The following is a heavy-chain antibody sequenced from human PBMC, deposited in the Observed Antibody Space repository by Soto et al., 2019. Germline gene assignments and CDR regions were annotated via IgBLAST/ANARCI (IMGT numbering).Heavy chain of an antibody. V-gene: IGHV1-18*01. CDR1: GDIFSGYA. CDR3: AMVDVYVTPSPQDV. CDR2: MDTYNGNT. J-gene: IGHJ6*02. Sequence: ASVKVSCKTSGDIFSGYAISWVRQAPGQGLEWMGWMDTYNGNTNYGQNLQGRLTLTTDTPTTTAYMELRSLRSNDTAIYYCAMVDVYVTPSPQDVWGQGTTVTVSS. D-gene: IGHD3-16*01.